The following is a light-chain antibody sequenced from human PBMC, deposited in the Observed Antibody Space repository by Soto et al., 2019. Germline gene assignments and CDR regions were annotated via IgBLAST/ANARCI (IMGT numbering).Light chain of an antibody. CDR2: RTS. CDR3: QQYHSSPRT. J-gene: IGKJ1*01. CDR1: QTVTSSY. V-gene: IGKV3-20*01. Sequence: DIVVTQSPGTLSLSPCERATLSCWASQTVTSSYLAWYKQKSGQAPRLLLYRTSNRATGIPDRFSGSGSGTDFTLSISRLEPEDFAVYYCQQYHSSPRTFGQGTKVEIK.